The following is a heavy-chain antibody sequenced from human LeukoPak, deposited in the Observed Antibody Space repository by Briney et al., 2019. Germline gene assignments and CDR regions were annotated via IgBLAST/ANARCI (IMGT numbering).Heavy chain of an antibody. V-gene: IGHV3-74*01. CDR1: GFTFSSYW. Sequence: PGGSLRLSCAASGFTFSSYWMHWVRHAPGKGLVWVSRINSDGSSTIYADSVKGRFTMSRDNAKNTLYLQVNSLRAEDTAVYYCARGGSGYCSAGTCYPFDYWGQGALVTVSS. CDR2: INSDGSST. J-gene: IGHJ4*02. D-gene: IGHD2-15*01. CDR3: ARGGSGYCSAGTCYPFDY.